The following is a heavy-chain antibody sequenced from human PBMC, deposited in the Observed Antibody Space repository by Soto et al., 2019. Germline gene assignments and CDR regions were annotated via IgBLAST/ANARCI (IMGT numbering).Heavy chain of an antibody. V-gene: IGHV3-30*18. Sequence: GGSLRLSCAASGFTFSSYGMHWVRQAPGKGLEWVAVISYDGSNKYYADSVKGRFTISRDNSKNTLYLQMNSLRAEDTAVYYCAKERKLLWFGELSYFDYWGQGTLVTVSS. CDR2: ISYDGSNK. CDR3: AKERKLLWFGELSYFDY. D-gene: IGHD3-10*01. J-gene: IGHJ4*02. CDR1: GFTFSSYG.